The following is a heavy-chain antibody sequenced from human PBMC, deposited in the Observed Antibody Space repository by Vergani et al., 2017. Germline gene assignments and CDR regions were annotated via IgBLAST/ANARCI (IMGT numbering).Heavy chain of an antibody. J-gene: IGHJ4*02. Sequence: EVQLLESGGSLKQPGGSVRLSCAASGFTFCTSAMHCVCPAPGKGLGWVSAPTGGVGSTYYAASFKGRFIISRDNSRDTLYLQMNSLRPEDTATYYCVKDAGSYENFFDSWGQGTLVTVSS. V-gene: IGHV3-23*01. CDR2: PTGGVGST. D-gene: IGHD1-26*01. CDR1: GFTFCTSA. CDR3: VKDAGSYENFFDS.